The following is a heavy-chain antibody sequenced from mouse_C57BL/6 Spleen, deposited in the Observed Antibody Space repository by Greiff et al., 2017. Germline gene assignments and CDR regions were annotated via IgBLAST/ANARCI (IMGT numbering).Heavy chain of an antibody. J-gene: IGHJ2*01. Sequence: VQLQQSGAELARPGASVKMSCKASGYTFTSYTMPWVKQRPGQGLEWIGYINPSSGYTKYNQKFKDKATLTADKSSSTAYMQLSSLTSEDSAVYYCARQSLTGDLVDYWGQGTTLTVAS. CDR2: INPSSGYT. D-gene: IGHD4-1*01. V-gene: IGHV1-4*01. CDR3: ARQSLTGDLVDY. CDR1: GYTFTSYT.